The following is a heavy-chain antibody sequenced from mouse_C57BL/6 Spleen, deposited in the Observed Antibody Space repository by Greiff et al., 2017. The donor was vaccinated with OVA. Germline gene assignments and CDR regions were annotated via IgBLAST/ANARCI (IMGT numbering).Heavy chain of an antibody. Sequence: EVKLVEPGPGLVKPSQSLSLTCSVTGYSITSGYYWNWIRQFPGNKLEWMGYISYDGSNNYNPSLKNRISITRDTSKNQFFLKLNSVTTEDTATYYCARGEITTGAYYAMDYWGQGTSVTVSS. CDR3: ARGEITTGAYYAMDY. J-gene: IGHJ4*01. V-gene: IGHV3-6*01. CDR1: GYSITSGYY. D-gene: IGHD2-4*01. CDR2: ISYDGSN.